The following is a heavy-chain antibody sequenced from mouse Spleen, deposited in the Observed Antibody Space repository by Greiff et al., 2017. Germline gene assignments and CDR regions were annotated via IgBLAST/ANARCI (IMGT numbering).Heavy chain of an antibody. V-gene: IGHV7-3*02. CDR1: GFTFTDYY. J-gene: IGHJ3*01. CDR2: IRNKANGYTT. CDR3: AREDYYGSSYSWFAY. Sequence: EVKLVESGGGLVQPGGSLRLSCATSGFTFTDYYMSWVRQPPGKALEWLGFIRNKANGYTTEYSASVKGRFTISRDNSQSILYLQMNTLRAEDSATYYCAREDYYGSSYSWFAYWGQGTLVTVSA. D-gene: IGHD1-1*01.